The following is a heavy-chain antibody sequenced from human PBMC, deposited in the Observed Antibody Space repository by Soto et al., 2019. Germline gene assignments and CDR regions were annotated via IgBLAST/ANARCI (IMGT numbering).Heavy chain of an antibody. V-gene: IGHV3-48*02. CDR1: GFTFSTYC. J-gene: IGHJ5*02. CDR2: IGSSSSTI. Sequence: EVQLVESGGDLVQRGGSLRLSCAASGFTFSTYCMNWVRQAPGKGLEWISYIGSSSSTIYYADSVKGRFTISRDNAKNSLYLQMNSLRDEDTAVYYCARGRGADTPMETYNWFDPWGQGTLVTVSS. CDR3: ARGRGADTPMETYNWFDP. D-gene: IGHD5-18*01.